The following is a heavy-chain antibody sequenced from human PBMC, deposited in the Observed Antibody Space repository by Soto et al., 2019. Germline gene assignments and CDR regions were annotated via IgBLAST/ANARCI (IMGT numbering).Heavy chain of an antibody. CDR3: ETGLIAGAPDY. Sequence: SETLSLTCTVSGGSISSSYCNWIRQSPGRGLEWIAYIYNGGNTNYNPSLKRRLTISGDTSKNQFSLKLNSVTPADTAVYYCETGLIAGAPDYWGQGTLVTLSS. V-gene: IGHV4-59*01. CDR1: GGSISSSY. D-gene: IGHD1-26*01. J-gene: IGHJ4*02. CDR2: IYNGGNT.